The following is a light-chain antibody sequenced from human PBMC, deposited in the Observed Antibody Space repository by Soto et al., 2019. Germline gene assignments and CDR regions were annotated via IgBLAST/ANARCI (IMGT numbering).Light chain of an antibody. CDR2: GAS. V-gene: IGKV3-15*01. Sequence: EIVMTQSPGTLSVSPGERVIFSCRARQSVSSNLAWYQQKPGQTPRLLIYGASTRATGIPDRFSGSGSGTEFTLTISSLQSEDFADYYCQQYQNWPLITFGQGTLLEIK. CDR3: QQYQNWPLIT. J-gene: IGKJ5*01. CDR1: QSVSSN.